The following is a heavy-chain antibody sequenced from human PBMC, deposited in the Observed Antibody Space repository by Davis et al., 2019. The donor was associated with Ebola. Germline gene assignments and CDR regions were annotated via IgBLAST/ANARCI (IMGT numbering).Heavy chain of an antibody. D-gene: IGHD3-10*01. CDR3: SLRGTEAHLSDY. V-gene: IGHV3-30*02. J-gene: IGHJ4*02. CDR2: SNK. Sequence: SNKYYADSVRGRFTISRDNSKSTVWLQMNSLRTEDTAVNYCSLRGTEAHLSDYWGQGTLVTVSS.